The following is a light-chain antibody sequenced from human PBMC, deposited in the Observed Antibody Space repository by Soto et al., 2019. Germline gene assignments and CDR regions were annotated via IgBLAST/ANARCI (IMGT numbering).Light chain of an antibody. J-gene: IGKJ5*01. CDR2: GAS. Sequence: EIGLTQAPGTLSFSPGERATRSCRSSAIVGGDTLAWFQQRPGQAPRLVIYGASNRAAGIPDRFSGSGSGTDFTLTVSRLEPEDFAMYYCQQYHWAPDTFGQGTRLEIK. CDR3: QQYHWAPDT. V-gene: IGKV3-20*01. CDR1: AIVGGDT.